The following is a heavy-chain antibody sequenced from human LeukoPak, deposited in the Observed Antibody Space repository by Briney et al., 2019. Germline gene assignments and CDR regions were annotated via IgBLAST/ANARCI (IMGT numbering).Heavy chain of an antibody. CDR2: INPNSGGT. J-gene: IGHJ4*02. D-gene: IGHD4-17*01. Sequence: ASVKVSCKGSGYTFTGYFLHWVRQAPGQGLVWMGRINPNSGGTDYAQKFQGRVTMTRDTSISTAYMELSRLRSDDTAVYFCARNLPRDYGDYVGYWGQGTLVTVSS. CDR3: ARNLPRDYGDYVGY. CDR1: GYTFTGYF. V-gene: IGHV1-2*06.